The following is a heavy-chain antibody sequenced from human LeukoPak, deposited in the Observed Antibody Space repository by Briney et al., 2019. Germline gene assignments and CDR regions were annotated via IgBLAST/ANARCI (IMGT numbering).Heavy chain of an antibody. CDR1: GFTFTNHG. Sequence: HPGGSPRLSCAASGFTFTNHGMSWVRQTPGKGLEWVSTVNAGGTTTYYADFVKGRFTISRDNSKNTVYLQMNSLRVEDAAIYYCANTRQGYWGQGTLVTVSS. J-gene: IGHJ4*02. CDR3: ANTRQGY. V-gene: IGHV3-23*01. D-gene: IGHD1-1*01. CDR2: VNAGGTTT.